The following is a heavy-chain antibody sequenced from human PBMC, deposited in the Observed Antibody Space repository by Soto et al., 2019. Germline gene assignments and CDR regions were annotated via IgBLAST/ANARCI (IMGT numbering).Heavy chain of an antibody. V-gene: IGHV3-23*01. J-gene: IGHJ4*02. Sequence: GGSLRLSCAASGFTFSSYAMSWVRQAPGKGLEWVSAISGSGGSTYYADSVKGRFTISRDNSKNTLYLQMNSLRAEDTAAYYCAKDRASSSWYYFDYWGQGTLVTVSS. D-gene: IGHD6-13*01. CDR1: GFTFSSYA. CDR3: AKDRASSSWYYFDY. CDR2: ISGSGGST.